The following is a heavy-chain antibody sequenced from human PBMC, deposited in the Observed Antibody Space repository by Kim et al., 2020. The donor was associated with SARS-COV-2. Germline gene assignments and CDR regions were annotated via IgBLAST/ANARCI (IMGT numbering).Heavy chain of an antibody. CDR1: GFTVSSNY. V-gene: IGHV3-53*01. Sequence: GGSLRLSCAASGFTVSSNYMSWVRQAPGKGLEWVSVIYSGGSTYYADSVKGRFTISRDNSKNTLYLQMNSLRAEDTAVYYCARDLGSRSSGRYYYGMDVWGQGTTVTVSS. CDR2: IYSGGST. J-gene: IGHJ6*02. CDR3: ARDLGSRSSGRYYYGMDV. D-gene: IGHD6-19*01.